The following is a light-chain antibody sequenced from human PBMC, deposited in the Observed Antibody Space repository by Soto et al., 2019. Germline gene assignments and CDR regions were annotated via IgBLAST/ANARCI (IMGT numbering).Light chain of an antibody. V-gene: IGLV2-14*03. CDR3: SSYTTSNTRQIV. CDR2: DDS. CDR1: SSDVGGYNY. J-gene: IGLJ1*01. Sequence: QSVLTQPASVSGSPGQSITISCTGTSSDVGGYNYVSWYQHHPGKAPKLIIYDDSNRPSGVSIRFSGSKSDNTASLTISGLQPEDEADYHCSSYTTSNTRQIVFGTGTKVTVL.